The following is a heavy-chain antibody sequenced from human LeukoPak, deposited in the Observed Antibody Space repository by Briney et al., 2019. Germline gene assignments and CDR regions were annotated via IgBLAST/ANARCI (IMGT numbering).Heavy chain of an antibody. J-gene: IGHJ4*02. CDR2: ISGSGGST. V-gene: IGHV3-23*01. CDR1: GFAFSSYA. Sequence: GGSLRLSCAASGFAFSSYAMSWVRQAPGKGLEWVSAISGSGGSTYYADSVKGRFTISRDNSENTLYLQMNSLRAEDTAVYYCAKSSFPTPFDYWGQGTLVTVSS. CDR3: AKSSFPTPFDY.